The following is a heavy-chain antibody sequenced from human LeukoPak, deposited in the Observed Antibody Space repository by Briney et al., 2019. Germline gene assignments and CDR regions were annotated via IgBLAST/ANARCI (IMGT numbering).Heavy chain of an antibody. CDR1: GFTFSSYA. CDR3: AKNADFGVVISPFDY. J-gene: IGHJ4*02. CDR2: ISYDGSNK. Sequence: GGSLRLSCAAPGFTFSSYAMHWVRQAPGKGLEWVAVISYDGSNKYYADSVKGRFTISRDNSKNTLYLQMNSLRAEDTAVYYCAKNADFGVVISPFDYWGQGTLVTVSS. V-gene: IGHV3-30*04. D-gene: IGHD3-3*01.